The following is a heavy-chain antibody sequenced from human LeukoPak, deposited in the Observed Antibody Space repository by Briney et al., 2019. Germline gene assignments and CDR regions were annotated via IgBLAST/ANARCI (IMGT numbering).Heavy chain of an antibody. D-gene: IGHD3-22*01. J-gene: IGHJ6*02. CDR3: AKAADCDSSGYYSYYYYGMDV. V-gene: IGHV3-23*01. CDR2: ISGSGGST. CDR1: GFTFRSYA. Sequence: GGSLRLSCAASGFTFRSYAMSWVRQAPGKGLEWVSAISGSGGSTYYADSVKGRFTISRDNYKDTLYLQMNSLRAEDTAVYHCAKAADCDSSGYYSYYYYGMDVWGQGTTVTVSS.